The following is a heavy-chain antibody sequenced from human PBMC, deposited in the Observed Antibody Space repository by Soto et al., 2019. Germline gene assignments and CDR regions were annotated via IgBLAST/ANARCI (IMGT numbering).Heavy chain of an antibody. CDR2: IIPIFGTA. CDR3: ARTLMTTVTTLNYGMDV. CDR1: GGTFSSYA. J-gene: IGHJ6*02. Sequence: QVQLVQSGAEVKKPGSSLKVSCKASGGTFSSYAISWVRQAPGQGLEWMGGIIPIFGTANYAQKFQGRVTITADESTSTAYMELSSLRSEDTAVYYCARTLMTTVTTLNYGMDVWGQGTTVTVSS. V-gene: IGHV1-69*01. D-gene: IGHD4-4*01.